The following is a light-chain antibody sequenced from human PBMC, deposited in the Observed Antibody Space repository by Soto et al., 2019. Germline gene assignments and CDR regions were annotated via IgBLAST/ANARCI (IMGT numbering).Light chain of an antibody. CDR3: QQYNNWPQT. V-gene: IGKV3-20*01. Sequence: EIMLSQSPGTLSLTPGERATLSCRASQSVSSSYLAWYQQKPGQAPRLLIYGASSRATGIPDRFSGSGSGTDFTLTISSLEPEDFAEYHGQQYNNWPQTFGQGTKVDI. J-gene: IGKJ1*01. CDR1: QSVSSSY. CDR2: GAS.